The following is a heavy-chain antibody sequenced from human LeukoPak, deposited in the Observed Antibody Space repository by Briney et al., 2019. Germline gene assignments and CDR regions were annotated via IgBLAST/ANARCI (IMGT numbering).Heavy chain of an antibody. CDR3: TRVGWADVGIDH. D-gene: IGHD7-27*01. V-gene: IGHV3-7*01. Sequence: PGTSLRLSCAASGFAFNSYWMTWVRQAPGKGLEWVANIRQDGNKKSYVDSVKGRFTISRDNAKNSLYLQMNSLKDVDTAVYYCTRVGWADVGIDHWGQGGLVTVSS. J-gene: IGHJ4*02. CDR1: GFAFNSYW. CDR2: IRQDGNKK.